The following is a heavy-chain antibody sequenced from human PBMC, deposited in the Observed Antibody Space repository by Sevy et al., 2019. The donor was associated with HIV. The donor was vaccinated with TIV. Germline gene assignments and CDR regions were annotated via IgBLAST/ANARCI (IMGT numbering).Heavy chain of an antibody. CDR1: GYTFNNYY. V-gene: IGHV1-46*02. Sequence: ASVKVSCKASGYTFNNYYMHWVRQAPGQGLEWRGIINPTGGSTSYAQKFQGRVTITRDTSKCTVYMELSSLRSEDTAVYYCARDLTIFGVIPDYWGQGTLVTVSS. CDR2: INPTGGST. CDR3: ARDLTIFGVIPDY. J-gene: IGHJ4*02. D-gene: IGHD3-3*01.